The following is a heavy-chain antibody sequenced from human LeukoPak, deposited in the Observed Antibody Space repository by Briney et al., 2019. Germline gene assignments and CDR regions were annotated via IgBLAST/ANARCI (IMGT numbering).Heavy chain of an antibody. CDR2: INPNSGGT. J-gene: IGHJ6*03. CDR1: GYTFTGYY. Sequence: GASVKVSCKASGYTFTGYYMHWVRQAPGQGLEWMGWINPNSGGTKYGQKFQGRVTMTRDTSISTAYMELSRLRSDDTAVYYCAXXPYSGSYSPYTDVWGKGTTVTVSS. D-gene: IGHD1-26*01. CDR3: AXXPYSGSYSPYTDV. V-gene: IGHV1-2*02.